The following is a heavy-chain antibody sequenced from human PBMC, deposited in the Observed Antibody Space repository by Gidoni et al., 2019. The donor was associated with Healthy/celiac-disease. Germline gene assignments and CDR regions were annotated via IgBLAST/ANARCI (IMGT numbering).Heavy chain of an antibody. D-gene: IGHD3-10*01. CDR3: AKDGIGSGSYYKDLDHFDY. CDR2: ISGSGGST. CDR1: GFTFSSYA. V-gene: IGHV3-23*01. Sequence: TASGFTFSSYAMSWVRQAPGKGLEWVSAISGSGGSTYYADSVKGRFTISRDNPKNTLYLQMNSLRAEDTAVYYCAKDGIGSGSYYKDLDHFDYWGQGTLVTVSS. J-gene: IGHJ4*02.